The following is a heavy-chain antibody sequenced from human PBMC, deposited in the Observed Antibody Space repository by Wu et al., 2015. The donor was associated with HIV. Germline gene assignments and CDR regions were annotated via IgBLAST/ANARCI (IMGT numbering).Heavy chain of an antibody. CDR1: GYTFTSYY. CDR2: IDPSGGST. Sequence: QVQLVQSGAEVKKPGASVKVSCKASGYTFTSYYMHWVRQAPGQGLEWMGIIDPSGGSTSYAQKFQGRVTMTRDTSTSTVYMELSSLRSEDTAVYYCARGRLEKEVLPVAGTPSDYWGQGTLVTVSS. V-gene: IGHV1-46*01. D-gene: IGHD6-19*01. CDR3: ARGRLEKEVLPVAGTPSDY. J-gene: IGHJ4*02.